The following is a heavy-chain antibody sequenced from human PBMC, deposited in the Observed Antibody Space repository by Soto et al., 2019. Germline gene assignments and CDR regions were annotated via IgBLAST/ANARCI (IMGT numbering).Heavy chain of an antibody. J-gene: IGHJ4*02. D-gene: IGHD1-26*01. V-gene: IGHV4-59*01. CDR3: ARDQNGSPYFDY. CDR1: GGSITSYY. CDR2: VFLSGIT. Sequence: QVQLQESGPGLVKPSETLSLTCTVSGGSITSYYWSWIRQPPGMGLEWIGYVFLSGITGYNPSLKSRVTISVDSSKNLFSLKLISVTAADTAVYYCARDQNGSPYFDYWGQGTLVTVSS.